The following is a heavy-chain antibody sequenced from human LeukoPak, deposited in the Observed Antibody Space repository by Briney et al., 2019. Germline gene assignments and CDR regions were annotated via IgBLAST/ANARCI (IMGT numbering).Heavy chain of an antibody. D-gene: IGHD6-13*01. CDR3: ARDRKGSSYYYYMDV. CDR2: ISSSSSYI. Sequence: PGGSLRLSCAASGFTFSSYSMNWVRRAPGKGLEWVSSISSSSSYIYYADSVKGRFTISRDNAKNSLYLQMNSLRAEDTAVYYCARDRKGSSYYYYMDVWGKGTTVTVSS. CDR1: GFTFSSYS. V-gene: IGHV3-21*01. J-gene: IGHJ6*03.